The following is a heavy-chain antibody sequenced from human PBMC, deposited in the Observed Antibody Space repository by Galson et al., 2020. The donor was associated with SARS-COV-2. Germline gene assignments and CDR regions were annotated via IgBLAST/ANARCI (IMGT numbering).Heavy chain of an antibody. J-gene: IGHJ4*02. Sequence: TGGSLRLSCAAFGFTFSFYALHWVRQAQGKGLEWVAVISYDGSNKYYAASVKGRFTISRANSKTTLYLDVNSLRAVDTAVYYCARGDGYNYFDYWVQGTLVTVSS. CDR2: ISYDGSNK. CDR3: ARGDGYNYFDY. D-gene: IGHD5-18*01. CDR1: GFTFSFYA. V-gene: IGHV3-30-3*01.